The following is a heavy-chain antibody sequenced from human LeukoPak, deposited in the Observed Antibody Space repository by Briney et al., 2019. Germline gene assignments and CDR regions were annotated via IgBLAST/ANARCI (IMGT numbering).Heavy chain of an antibody. CDR1: GFTFSSYA. CDR3: AKDGAVLRYFVWLPSDYFDY. V-gene: IGHV3-23*01. Sequence: PGGSLRLSCAASGFTFSSYAMSWVRQAPGKGLEWVSAISGSGGSTYYADSVKGRFTISRDNSKNTLYLQMNSLRAEDTAVYYCAKDGAVLRYFVWLPSDYFDYWGQGTLVTVSS. CDR2: ISGSGGST. J-gene: IGHJ4*02. D-gene: IGHD3-9*01.